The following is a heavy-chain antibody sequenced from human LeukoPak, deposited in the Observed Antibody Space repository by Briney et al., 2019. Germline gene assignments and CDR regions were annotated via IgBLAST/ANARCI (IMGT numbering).Heavy chain of an antibody. D-gene: IGHD4-17*01. J-gene: IGHJ2*01. Sequence: SETLSLTSTGSGGSISSYYWSWIRQPPGKGLEWIRYIYYSGSTNYNPSLKSRVTISVDTSKNKFSLKLSAVTAADTAVYYCARGVHGDYRWYFDLWGRGTLVTVSS. CDR3: ARGVHGDYRWYFDL. CDR2: IYYSGST. V-gene: IGHV4-59*01. CDR1: GGSISSYY.